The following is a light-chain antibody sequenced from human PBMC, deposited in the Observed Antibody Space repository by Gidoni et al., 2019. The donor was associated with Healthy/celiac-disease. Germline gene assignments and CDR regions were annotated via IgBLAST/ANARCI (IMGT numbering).Light chain of an antibody. CDR1: QSISSY. Sequence: DIQMTQSPYSLSASVGDRVTITCRASQSISSYLNWYQQKPGKAPKLLIYAASSLQSGVPSRVSGSGSGTDFTLTISSLQPEDFATYYCQQSYSTPRSFGQGTKLEIK. CDR2: AAS. V-gene: IGKV1-39*01. J-gene: IGKJ2*01. CDR3: QQSYSTPRS.